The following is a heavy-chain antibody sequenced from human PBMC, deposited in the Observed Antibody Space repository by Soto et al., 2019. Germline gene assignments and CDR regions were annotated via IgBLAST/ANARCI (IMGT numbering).Heavy chain of an antibody. J-gene: IGHJ6*02. CDR2: IWYDGSNK. V-gene: IGHV3-33*01. CDR3: ARLGYYAFWSGYYTFYYYGMDV. Sequence: SLRLSCAASGFTFSSYGMHWVRQAPGKGLEWVAVIWYDGSNKYYADSVKGRFTISRDNSKNTLYLQMNSLRAEDTAVYYCARLGYYAFWSGYYTFYYYGMDVWGQGTTVTVSS. D-gene: IGHD3-3*01. CDR1: GFTFSSYG.